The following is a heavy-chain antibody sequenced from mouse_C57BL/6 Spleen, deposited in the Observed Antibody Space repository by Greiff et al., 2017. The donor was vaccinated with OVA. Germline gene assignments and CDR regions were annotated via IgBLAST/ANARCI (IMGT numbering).Heavy chain of an antibody. J-gene: IGHJ2*01. D-gene: IGHD2-12*01. Sequence: EVQLVESGPELVKPGASVKISCKASGYSFTGYYMNWVKQSPEKSLEWIGEINPSTGGTTYNQKFKAKATLTVDKSSSTAYMQLKSLTSEDSAVYYCARGDSPYYWGQGTTLTVSS. CDR2: INPSTGGT. CDR3: ARGDSPYY. V-gene: IGHV1-42*01. CDR1: GYSFTGYY.